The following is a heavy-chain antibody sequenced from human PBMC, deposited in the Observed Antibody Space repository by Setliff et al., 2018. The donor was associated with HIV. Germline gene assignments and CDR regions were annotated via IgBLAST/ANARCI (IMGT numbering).Heavy chain of an antibody. CDR3: TRSYYH. CDR1: EISFNNYA. V-gene: IGHV3-15*01. J-gene: IGHJ4*02. D-gene: IGHD3-10*01. CDR2: IKSKADGGTT. Sequence: PGGSLRLSCTSSEISFNNYARTWVRQAPGRGLEWVGRIKSKADGGTTDYAATVKGRFTISRDDSKRMVYLEMNSLTSEDAAVYFCTRSYYHWGQGTRVTVSS.